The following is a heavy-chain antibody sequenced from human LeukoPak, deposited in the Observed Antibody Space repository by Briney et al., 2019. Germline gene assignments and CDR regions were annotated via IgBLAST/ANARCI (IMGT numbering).Heavy chain of an antibody. D-gene: IGHD4-23*01. CDR2: ISSSSSYI. Sequence: PGGSLRLSCAASGFTFSSYSMNWVRQAPGKGLEWVSSISSSSSYIYYADSVKGRFTISRDNAKNSLYLQMNSLRAEDTAVYYCARAIWGTTVVTQYYFDYWGQGTLVTVSS. CDR1: GFTFSSYS. J-gene: IGHJ4*02. CDR3: ARAIWGTTVVTQYYFDY. V-gene: IGHV3-21*01.